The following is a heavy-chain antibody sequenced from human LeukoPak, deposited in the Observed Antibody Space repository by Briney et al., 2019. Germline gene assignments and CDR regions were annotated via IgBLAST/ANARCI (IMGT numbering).Heavy chain of an antibody. D-gene: IGHD6-19*01. CDR1: GFSFRSYA. V-gene: IGHV3-23*01. CDR3: AKCSPDSSGCADL. CDR2: VRDNGGGT. J-gene: IGHJ4*02. Sequence: GGSLRLSCAASGFSFRSYAMTWVRQAPGKGLEWVSSVRDNGGGTYYADSVKGRFTVSRDNSKNTVFLQMNSLRADDTAVYYCAKCSPDSSGCADLWGQGTLVTVS.